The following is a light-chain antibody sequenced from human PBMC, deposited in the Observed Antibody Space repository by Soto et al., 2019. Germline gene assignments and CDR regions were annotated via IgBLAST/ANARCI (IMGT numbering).Light chain of an antibody. V-gene: IGKV3-20*01. CDR2: GAS. CDR3: QQYASSPFT. J-gene: IGKJ3*01. CDR1: QNVSSTY. Sequence: IVLTQSPGTLSLSPGERATLSCRASQNVSSTYLAWYQQKPGQAPRLLIYGASSRATGIPDRFSGSGSGTDFTLIINRLEPEDFAVYYCQQYASSPFTFGPGTKVDIK.